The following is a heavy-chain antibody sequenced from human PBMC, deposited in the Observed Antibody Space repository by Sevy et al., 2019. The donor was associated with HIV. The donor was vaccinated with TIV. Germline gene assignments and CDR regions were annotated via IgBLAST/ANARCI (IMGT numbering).Heavy chain of an antibody. CDR3: AQSGLTMVRGNMPFDY. CDR2: IYWDDDK. CDR1: GFSLSTSGVG. J-gene: IGHJ4*02. Sequence: SGTTLGKPTQTLTLTCTFSGFSLSTSGVGVGWIRQPPGKALEWLALIYWDDDKRYSPSLKSRLTITKDTSKNQVVLTMTKMDPPDTATYYCAQSGLTMVRGNMPFDYWGQGTLVTVSS. V-gene: IGHV2-5*02. D-gene: IGHD3-10*01.